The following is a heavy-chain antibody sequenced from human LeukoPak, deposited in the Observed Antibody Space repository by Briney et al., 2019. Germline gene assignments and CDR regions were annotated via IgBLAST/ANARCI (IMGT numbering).Heavy chain of an antibody. CDR3: AKVPGRYFDWLSGNWFDP. CDR2: ISGSGGST. V-gene: IGHV3-23*01. J-gene: IGHJ5*02. D-gene: IGHD3-9*01. CDR1: GFTFSSYA. Sequence: PGGSLRLSRAASGFTFSSYAMSWVRQAPGKGLEWVSAISGSGGSTYYADSVKGRFTISRDNSKNTLYLQMNSLRAEDTAVYYCAKVPGRYFDWLSGNWFDPWGQGTLVTVSS.